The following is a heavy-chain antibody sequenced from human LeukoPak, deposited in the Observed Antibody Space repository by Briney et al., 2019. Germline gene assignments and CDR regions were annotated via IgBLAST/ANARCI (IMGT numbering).Heavy chain of an antibody. Sequence: GGSLRLSCAASGFTFSTYSMNWARQAPGKGLEWVSSISSSSTYIYYADSVKGRFTISRDNAKNSLYLQMSSLRAEDTAVYYCARDPESGYDIYMDVWGKGTTVTVSS. D-gene: IGHD5-12*01. CDR1: GFTFSTYS. CDR2: ISSSSTYI. CDR3: ARDPESGYDIYMDV. J-gene: IGHJ6*03. V-gene: IGHV3-21*01.